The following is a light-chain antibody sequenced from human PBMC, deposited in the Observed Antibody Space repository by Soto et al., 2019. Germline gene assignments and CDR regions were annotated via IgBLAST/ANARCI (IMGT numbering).Light chain of an antibody. V-gene: IGKV1-33*01. CDR1: QDISNY. CDR3: QQHDNLPLT. Sequence: DIQMTQSPSSLSASVGDRVTITCQASQDISNYLNWYQQKPGKAPKLLIYDASNLQTGVPSRFSGSGSRTDSSFTTRSLRPEDIATYYCQQHDNLPLTFGGGTKVEIK. J-gene: IGKJ4*02. CDR2: DAS.